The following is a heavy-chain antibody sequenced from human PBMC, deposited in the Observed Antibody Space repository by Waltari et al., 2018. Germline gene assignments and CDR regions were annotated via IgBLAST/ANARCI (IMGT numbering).Heavy chain of an antibody. CDR3: ARFRTDLHGTPYFDY. Sequence: EVQLVESGGGLGKPGGSLRLSCAAPGFSCRSYSLTWVRQAPGKGLEWVSSISTTPNYIHYSDSVKGRFTVSRDNAKNSLSLQMSSLRAEDTAIYYCARFRTDLHGTPYFDYWGQGTLVTVSP. J-gene: IGHJ4*02. CDR2: ISTTPNYI. D-gene: IGHD1-1*01. CDR1: GFSCRSYS. V-gene: IGHV3-21*03.